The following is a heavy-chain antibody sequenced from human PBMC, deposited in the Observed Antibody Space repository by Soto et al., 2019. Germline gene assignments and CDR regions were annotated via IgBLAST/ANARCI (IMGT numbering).Heavy chain of an antibody. CDR2: IIPLHNTP. J-gene: IGHJ6*02. CDR3: VILSNWSPLDYRGMDV. V-gene: IGHV1-69*06. Sequence: QVQLLQPGAEVKKPGSSVKVSCKVSGGAFTNYSLNWVRHAPAQRLEWLGGIIPLHNTPNYSLKLLARGSVTADTSLNTVYMDLSGLTPYDTATYKCVILSNWSPLDYRGMDVWGQGTTVTVSS. D-gene: IGHD1-20*01. CDR1: GGAFTNYS.